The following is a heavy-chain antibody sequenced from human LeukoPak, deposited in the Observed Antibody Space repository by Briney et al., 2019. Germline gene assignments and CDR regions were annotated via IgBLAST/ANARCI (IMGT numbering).Heavy chain of an antibody. Sequence: GGTLRLSCAASGFTFSTYGMSWVCQAPGKGLEWVSGISGSGGSRFYTDSVKGRFTISRDNSKNTLYLQMNSLRAEDTAVYYCARDSVEMATIADYWGQGTLVTVSS. CDR3: ARDSVEMATIADY. CDR2: ISGSGGSR. CDR1: GFTFSTYG. J-gene: IGHJ4*02. V-gene: IGHV3-23*01. D-gene: IGHD5-24*01.